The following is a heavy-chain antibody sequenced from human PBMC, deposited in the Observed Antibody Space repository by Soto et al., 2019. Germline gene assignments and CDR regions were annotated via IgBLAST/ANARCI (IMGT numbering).Heavy chain of an antibody. CDR1: GYSISSGYY. Sequence: SETLSLTCAVSGYSISSGYYRGWIRQPPGKGLEWIGSIYHSGSTYYNPSLKSRVTISVDTSKNQFSLKLSSVTAADTAVYYCARDGQWEIYYFDYWGQGTLVTVSS. V-gene: IGHV4-38-2*02. CDR3: ARDGQWEIYYFDY. J-gene: IGHJ4*02. D-gene: IGHD1-26*01. CDR2: IYHSGST.